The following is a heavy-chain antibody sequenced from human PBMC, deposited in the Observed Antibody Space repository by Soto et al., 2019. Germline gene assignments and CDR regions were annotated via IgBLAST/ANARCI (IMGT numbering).Heavy chain of an antibody. Sequence: QAHLVQSGAEVRKPGASVKVSCQALEHTFTIYYIHWVRQARGQGLEWMGWINADSGDTTYAEDFGGRVTFTRDTSTSTFHMELSRLRLDDTAMYFCATRDYDVLTGYLHIWGQGTLITVSA. J-gene: IGHJ1*01. V-gene: IGHV1-2*02. CDR3: ATRDYDVLTGYLHI. D-gene: IGHD3-9*01. CDR2: INADSGDT. CDR1: EHTFTIYY.